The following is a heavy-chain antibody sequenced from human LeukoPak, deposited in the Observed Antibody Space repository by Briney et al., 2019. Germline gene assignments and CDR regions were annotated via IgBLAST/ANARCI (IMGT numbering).Heavy chain of an antibody. CDR3: ARGYSSSWYLD. D-gene: IGHD6-13*01. CDR2: ISYDGSNK. V-gene: IGHV3-30*04. J-gene: IGHJ4*02. Sequence: PGGSLRLSCAASGYTFSSYAMHWVRQAPGKGLGWVAVISYDGSNKYYADSVKGRFTISRDNAKKSLSLQMNSLRADDTAVYYCARGYSSSWYLDWGQGTLVTVSS. CDR1: GYTFSSYA.